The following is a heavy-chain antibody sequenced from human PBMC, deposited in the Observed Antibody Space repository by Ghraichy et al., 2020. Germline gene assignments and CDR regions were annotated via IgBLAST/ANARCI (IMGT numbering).Heavy chain of an antibody. CDR1: GGTFSSYA. CDR2: IIPILGIA. J-gene: IGHJ6*02. V-gene: IGHV1-69*04. D-gene: IGHD2-8*01. CDR3: ASFGYCTNGVCSTYYYYYGMDV. Sequence: SVKVSCKASGGTFSSYAISWVRQAPGQGLEWMGRIIPILGIANYAQKFQGRVTITADKSTSTAYMELSSLRSEDTAVYYCASFGYCTNGVCSTYYYYYGMDVWGQGTTVTVSS.